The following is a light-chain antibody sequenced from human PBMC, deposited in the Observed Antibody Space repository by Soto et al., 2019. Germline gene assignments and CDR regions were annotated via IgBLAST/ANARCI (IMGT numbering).Light chain of an antibody. V-gene: IGLV1-44*01. J-gene: IGLJ1*01. CDR3: AAWDDSLNGYV. CDR2: SNN. Sequence: QSVLTQPPSASETPGQRVTISCSGSSSNIGGNIVNWYQQLPGTAPKLLIYSNNQRPSGVPDRFSGSAISGLQSEDEADYYCAAWDDSLNGYVFGTGTKVTVL. CDR1: SSNIGGNI.